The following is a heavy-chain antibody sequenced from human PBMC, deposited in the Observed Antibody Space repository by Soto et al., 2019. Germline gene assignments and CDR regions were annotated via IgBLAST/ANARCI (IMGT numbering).Heavy chain of an antibody. D-gene: IGHD3-10*01. Sequence: QVQLVQSGAEVKRPGSSVKVSCKAYGGTFSSYGISWVRLARGPGPEWMGGNIPIFAILNLAQKFQGRVTITADESTSTAYMEVNKLRSDAKAEYYCARVALRAKSNLGHDAFDRGGQGTMVNVSS. V-gene: IGHV1-69*01. CDR2: NIPIFAIL. CDR1: GGTFSSYG. J-gene: IGHJ3*01. CDR3: ARVALRAKSNLGHDAFDR.